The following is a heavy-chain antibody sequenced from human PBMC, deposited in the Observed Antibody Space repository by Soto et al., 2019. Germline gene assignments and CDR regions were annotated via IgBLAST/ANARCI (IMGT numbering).Heavy chain of an antibody. J-gene: IGHJ5*02. D-gene: IGHD2-21*01. CDR3: ARDNGLAGSFDP. CDR2: ISYTSSTI. V-gene: IGHV3-48*02. Sequence: EVQLLESGGGLVQPGGSLRLSCAASGFTLYIFSMTWVRQAPGKGLEWVSYISYTSSTIYYADSVKGRFTISRDNAKNSLFLQMHSLRDEDTAVYYCARDNGLAGSFDPWGQGTLVTVSS. CDR1: GFTLYIFS.